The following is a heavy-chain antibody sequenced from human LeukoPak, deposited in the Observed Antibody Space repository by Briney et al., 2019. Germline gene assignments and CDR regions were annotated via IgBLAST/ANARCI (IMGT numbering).Heavy chain of an antibody. J-gene: IGHJ6*02. D-gene: IGHD5-12*01. CDR1: GGTFSSYA. V-gene: IGHV1-69*13. CDR2: IIPIFGTA. Sequence: EASVKVSCKASGGTFSSYAISWVRQAPGQGLEWMGGIIPIFGTANYAQKFRGRVTITADESPSTAYMELSSLRSEDTAVYYCARNGGYVGGYYYGMDVWGQGTTVTVSS. CDR3: ARNGGYVGGYYYGMDV.